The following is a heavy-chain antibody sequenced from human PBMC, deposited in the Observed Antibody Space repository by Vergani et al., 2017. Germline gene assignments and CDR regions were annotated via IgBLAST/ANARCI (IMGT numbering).Heavy chain of an antibody. CDR1: GGSISSGGYY. CDR2: IYYSGST. Sequence: QVQLQESGPGLVKPSQTLSLTCTVSGGSISSGGYYWSWIRQHPGKGLEWIGYIYYSGSTYYNPSLKSRVTISIDMFKNQFSLKLSSVTVADTAVYYCAGGYDHSGFGAFDIWGQGTMVTVSS. CDR3: AGGYDHSGFGAFDI. J-gene: IGHJ3*02. V-gene: IGHV4-31*03. D-gene: IGHD3-22*01.